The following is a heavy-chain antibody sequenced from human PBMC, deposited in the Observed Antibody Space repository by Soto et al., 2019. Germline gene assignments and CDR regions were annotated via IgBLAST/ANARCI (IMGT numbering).Heavy chain of an antibody. CDR2: IYYSGST. CDR1: GGSISSGGYS. Sequence: SETLSLTCAVSGGSISSGGYSWSWIRQPPGKGLEWIGYIYYSGSTYYNPSLKSRVTVSVDTSKNQFSLKLSSVTAADTAVYYCARHPSDFWFDPWGQGTLVTVSS. D-gene: IGHD2-21*02. V-gene: IGHV4-30-2*03. CDR3: ARHPSDFWFDP. J-gene: IGHJ5*02.